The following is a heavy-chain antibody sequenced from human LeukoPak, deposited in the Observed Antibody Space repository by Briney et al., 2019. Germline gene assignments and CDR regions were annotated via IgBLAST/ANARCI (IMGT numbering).Heavy chain of an antibody. V-gene: IGHV3-15*01. D-gene: IGHD3-10*01. Sequence: GGSLRLSCEAPGSSFTNTWMSWVRQAPGKGLEWVGRVKSKADDGTTDYAAPVQGRFTISRDDSKNTLSLQMNSLKTEDTAVYYCATEGGSGSYYGDDAFDMWGQGTMVTVSS. J-gene: IGHJ3*02. CDR2: VKSKADDGTT. CDR3: ATEGGSGSYYGDDAFDM. CDR1: GSSFTNTW.